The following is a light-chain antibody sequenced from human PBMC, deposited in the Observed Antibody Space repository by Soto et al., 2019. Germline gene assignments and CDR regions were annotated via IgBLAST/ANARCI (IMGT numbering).Light chain of an antibody. CDR1: QSISTW. Sequence: DIRMTQSPSTLSAPVGDRITITCRASQSISTWLAWFQQKPGKAPKLLIYKASTLESGVPSRFSGSGSETEFTLTISSLQPDDFATYYCQQYNTSPWKFAQGTKVEIK. V-gene: IGKV1-5*03. CDR2: KAS. J-gene: IGKJ1*01. CDR3: QQYNTSPWK.